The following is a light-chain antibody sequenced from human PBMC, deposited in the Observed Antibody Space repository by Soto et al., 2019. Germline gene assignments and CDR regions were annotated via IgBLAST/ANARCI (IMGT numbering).Light chain of an antibody. J-gene: IGKJ2*02. Sequence: EIVLTQSPGTLSLSPGERATLSCRASQSVSSSYLAWYQQKPGQAPRLLIYGASSRATGIPGRFSGSGSGTDFTLTISRLEPEDFAVYYCEQYGSSPLCTFGQGTKLEIK. CDR1: QSVSSSY. CDR3: EQYGSSPLCT. V-gene: IGKV3-20*01. CDR2: GAS.